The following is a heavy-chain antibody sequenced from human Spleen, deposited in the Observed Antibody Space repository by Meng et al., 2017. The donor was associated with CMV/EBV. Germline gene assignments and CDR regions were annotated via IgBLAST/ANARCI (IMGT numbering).Heavy chain of an antibody. J-gene: IGHJ4*02. V-gene: IGHV3-9*01. CDR1: GFTFGDFA. D-gene: IGHD1-26*01. Sequence: SLRLSCAASGFTFGDFAMHWVRQAPGKGLEWISGISWHTGNIDYADSVKGRFTISRDNAKNTLYLQMNSLRAEDTALYYCATPSGSYRGGGGAMDYWGQGTLVTVSS. CDR3: ATPSGSYRGGGGAMDY. CDR2: ISWHTGNI.